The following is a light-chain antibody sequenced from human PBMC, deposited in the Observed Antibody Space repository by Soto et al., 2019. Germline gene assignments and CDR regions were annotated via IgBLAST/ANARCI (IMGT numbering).Light chain of an antibody. CDR3: QQYNRYAVT. V-gene: IGKV1-5*01. CDR1: RSASTF. J-gene: IGKJ1*01. Sequence: DIQMTQSPSTLSASVGDRVTITCRASRSASTFLAWYQQKPGQAPKLLIYDASTLQSGVPSRFSASGSGTEFALTISGLQPDDFAVYYCQQYNRYAVTFGQGTKVDIK. CDR2: DAS.